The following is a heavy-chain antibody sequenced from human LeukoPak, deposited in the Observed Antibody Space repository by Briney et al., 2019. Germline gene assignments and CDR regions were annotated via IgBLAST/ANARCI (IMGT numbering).Heavy chain of an antibody. CDR1: GGSISSYY. CDR3: ARDSSSWGVPRYFDY. D-gene: IGHD6-13*01. V-gene: IGHV4-59*01. CDR2: IYYSGST. J-gene: IGHJ4*02. Sequence: SETLSLTCTVSGGSISSYYWSWIRQPPGKGLEWIGYIYYSGSTNYNPSLKSRVTISVDTSKNQFSLKLSSVTAADTAVYYCARDSSSWGVPRYFDYWGQGTLVTVSS.